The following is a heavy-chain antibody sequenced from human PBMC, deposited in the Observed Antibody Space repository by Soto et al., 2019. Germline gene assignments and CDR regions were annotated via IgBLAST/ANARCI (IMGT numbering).Heavy chain of an antibody. V-gene: IGHV3-30*18. CDR2: ISYDGSNK. J-gene: IGHJ4*02. CDR3: AKVDGYCSGGSCYSVDY. CDR1: GFTFSNYG. D-gene: IGHD2-15*01. Sequence: QVQLVESGGGVVQPGRSLRLSCAASGFTFSNYGMHWVRQAPGKGLEWVAVISYDGSNKYYADSVKGRFTISRDNSKNXWYLQMNNLRPEDTAVYYWAKVDGYCSGGSCYSVDYWGQGTLVTVSS.